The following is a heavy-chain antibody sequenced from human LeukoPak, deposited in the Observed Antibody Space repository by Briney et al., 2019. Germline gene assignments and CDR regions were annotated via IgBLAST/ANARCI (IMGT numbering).Heavy chain of an antibody. CDR1: GGSISSYY. V-gene: IGHV4-4*07. Sequence: SETLSLTCTVSGGSISSYYWSWIRQPAAKGLEWIGRIYSSGTTTYNPSFKSRVTMSLDTSNNQLSLKLTAVTAADTAVYYCARVSPIPAAGSSYYFAMDVWGQGTTVTVSS. J-gene: IGHJ6*02. CDR2: IYSSGTT. CDR3: ARVSPIPAAGSSYYFAMDV. D-gene: IGHD6-13*01.